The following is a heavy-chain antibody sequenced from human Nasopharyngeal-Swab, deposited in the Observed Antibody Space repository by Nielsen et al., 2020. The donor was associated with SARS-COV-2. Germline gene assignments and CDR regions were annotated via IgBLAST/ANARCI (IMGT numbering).Heavy chain of an antibody. D-gene: IGHD3-16*01. J-gene: IGHJ4*02. CDR3: ARPLENSGDYALDS. CDR2: IWHDGSKK. V-gene: IGHV3-33*02. Sequence: GESLKISCAASGFTFSNYGMHWVRQAPGKGLEWVAVIWHDGSKKYYADSAKGRFTISRDNSKSTLFLQMNSLRAEDTAVYYCARPLENSGDYALDSWGQGTLVTVSS. CDR1: GFTFSNYG.